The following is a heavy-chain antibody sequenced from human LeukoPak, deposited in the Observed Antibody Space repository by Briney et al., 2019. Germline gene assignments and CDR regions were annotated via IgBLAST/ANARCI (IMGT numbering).Heavy chain of an antibody. V-gene: IGHV3-66*01. CDR1: GFTVSGNY. D-gene: IGHD3-22*01. Sequence: GGSLRLSCAASGFTVSGNYMSWVRQAPGKGLEWVSVIYSGGSTYYADSVKGRFTISRDNSKNTLYLQMNSLRAEDTAVYYCARDNFGAYYYDSSGYYNDAFDIWGQGTMVTVSS. CDR3: ARDNFGAYYYDSSGYYNDAFDI. J-gene: IGHJ3*02. CDR2: IYSGGST.